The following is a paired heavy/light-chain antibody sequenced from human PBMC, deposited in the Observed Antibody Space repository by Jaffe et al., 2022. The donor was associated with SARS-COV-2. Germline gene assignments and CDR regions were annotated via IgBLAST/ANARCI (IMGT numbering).Heavy chain of an antibody. J-gene: IGHJ3*02. CDR1: GFTFMRHA. D-gene: IGHD1-7*01. CDR3: TKGPPGTLWPSAFDI. Sequence: EVQLVESGGNLIQPGGSLRLSCAASGFTFMRHAMTWVRQAPGKGLEWVSAISGSSDRAYYTDFVKGRFTISRDNSKNMLYLQMNSLRAEDTAVYYCTKGPPGTLWPSAFDIWGPGTMVTVSS. CDR2: ISGSSDRA. V-gene: IGHV3-23*04.
Light chain of an antibody. CDR1: QSISSS. CDR3: QQSHRTPLT. J-gene: IGKJ4*01. Sequence: DLQMTQSPSSLSASVGDRVTITCRASQSISSSLNWYQQKPGKAPKLLIYIASSLESGVPSRFSGSGSGTDFTLTISSLQPEDFATYYCQQSHRTPLTFGGGTKLEIK. V-gene: IGKV1-39*01. CDR2: IAS.